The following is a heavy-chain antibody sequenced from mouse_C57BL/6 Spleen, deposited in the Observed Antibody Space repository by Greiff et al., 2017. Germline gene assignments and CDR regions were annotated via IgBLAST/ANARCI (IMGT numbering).Heavy chain of an antibody. V-gene: IGHV2-2*01. J-gene: IGHJ1*03. CDR1: GFSLTSYG. CDR2: IWSGGST. Sequence: VQLQQSGPGLVQPSQSLSITCTVSGFSLTSYGVHWVRQSPGKGLEWLGVIWSGGSTDYNAAFISRLSISKDNSKSKVFFKMNSLQADDTAIHYCARPVLDYGRSGYFDVWGTGTTVTVSS. D-gene: IGHD1-1*01. CDR3: ARPVLDYGRSGYFDV.